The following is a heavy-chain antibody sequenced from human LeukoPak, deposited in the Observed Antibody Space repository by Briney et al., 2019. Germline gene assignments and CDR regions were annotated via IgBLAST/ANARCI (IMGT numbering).Heavy chain of an antibody. J-gene: IGHJ6*03. CDR2: IRFDGSNK. V-gene: IGHV3-30*02. CDR1: GFTFSNYG. Sequence: GGSLRLSCAASGFTFSNYGIQWVRQAPGKGLEWVAFIRFDGSNKYYADSVKGRFTLSRDNSKNTVFLQVDSLRAEDTAVYYCAKDLRGRDSGGYMDVWGKGTTVTVSS. D-gene: IGHD1-26*01. CDR3: AKDLRGRDSGGYMDV.